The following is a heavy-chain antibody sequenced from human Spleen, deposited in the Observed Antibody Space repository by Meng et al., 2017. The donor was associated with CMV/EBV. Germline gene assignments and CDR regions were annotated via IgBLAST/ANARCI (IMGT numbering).Heavy chain of an antibody. CDR3: AREEGRDGMDV. D-gene: IGHD3-10*01. CDR2: INPNGDMT. CDR1: GFTFSRYT. Sequence: GGSLRLSCAASGFTFSRYTMNWVRQAPGKGLEWVSGINPNGDMTGYADSVKGRFTISRDNSKNTLYLQMNSLRAEDTAVYYCAREEGRDGMDVWGQGTPVTVSS. J-gene: IGHJ6*02. V-gene: IGHV3-20*04.